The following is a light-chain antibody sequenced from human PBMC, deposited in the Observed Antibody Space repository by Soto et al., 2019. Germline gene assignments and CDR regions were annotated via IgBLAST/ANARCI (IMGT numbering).Light chain of an antibody. J-gene: IGKJ4*01. Sequence: VMTQSPATLSVSPGERATLSCRASQGVNSNLAWYQQKPGQAPRLLIYGASARAAGVPARFSGSGSGTEFTLTISSLQSEDFAVYYCQQYHDWPPLSFGGGTKVDMK. V-gene: IGKV3-15*01. CDR2: GAS. CDR1: QGVNSN. CDR3: QQYHDWPPLS.